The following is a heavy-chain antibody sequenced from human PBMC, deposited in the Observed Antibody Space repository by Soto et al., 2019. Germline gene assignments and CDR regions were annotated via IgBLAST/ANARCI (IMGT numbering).Heavy chain of an antibody. V-gene: IGHV3-33*01. D-gene: IGHD4-17*01. Sequence: QVQPMESGGGVVQPGGSLRLSCTASGFIYNDYGMNWVRQSPGKGLEWVAVIWHDGSDEHYADSVKGRFTISRDNSKNMLYLQMNSLRVEDTAVYYCARVPMTRVTRWTWFDPWGQGTLVTVSS. CDR1: GFIYNDYG. CDR2: IWHDGSDE. CDR3: ARVPMTRVTRWTWFDP. J-gene: IGHJ5*02.